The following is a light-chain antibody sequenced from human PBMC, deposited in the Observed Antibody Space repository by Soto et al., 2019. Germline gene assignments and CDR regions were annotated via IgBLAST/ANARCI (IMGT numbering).Light chain of an antibody. V-gene: IGKV3-20*01. CDR2: GAS. CDR3: QQYGSSPPYT. Sequence: EIVLTQSPGTLSLSPGERATLSCRASQSVSSTYLAWYQQKPGQAPRLLLYGASSRATGIPDRFSGSGSGTDFTLTISRLEPEDFAVSYCQQYGSSPPYTFGQGTKLEIK. J-gene: IGKJ2*01. CDR1: QSVSSTY.